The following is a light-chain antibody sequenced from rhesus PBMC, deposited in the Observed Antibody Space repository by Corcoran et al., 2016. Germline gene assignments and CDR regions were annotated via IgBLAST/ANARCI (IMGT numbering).Light chain of an antibody. CDR2: KAS. Sequence: DIQMTQSPSSLSASVGDRVTITCRASENVNNYLNWYQQKQGKALKVLINKASTFQSGVPSRFSGSGSGTDYTFTISSLQPEDVATYYCQHGYGTPLTFGGGTKVELK. J-gene: IGKJ4*01. V-gene: IGKV1-74*01. CDR3: QHGYGTPLT. CDR1: ENVNNY.